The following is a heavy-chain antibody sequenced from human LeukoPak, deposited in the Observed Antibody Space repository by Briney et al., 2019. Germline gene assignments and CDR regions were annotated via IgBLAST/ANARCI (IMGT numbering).Heavy chain of an antibody. CDR3: ARDLTMVRGADYYYGMDV. J-gene: IGHJ6*02. Sequence: PGGSLRLSCAASGFTASSNYMSWVRQAPGKGLEWVSVIYSGGSTYYADSVKGRFTISRDNSKNTLYLQMNSLRAEDTAVYYCARDLTMVRGADYYYGMDVWGQGTAVTVSS. D-gene: IGHD3-10*01. CDR2: IYSGGST. V-gene: IGHV3-66*01. CDR1: GFTASSNY.